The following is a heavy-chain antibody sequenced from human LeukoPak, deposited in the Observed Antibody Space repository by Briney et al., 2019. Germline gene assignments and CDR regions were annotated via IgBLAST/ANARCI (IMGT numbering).Heavy chain of an antibody. CDR3: VKDRGGSPFYGMDV. V-gene: IGHV3-23*01. Sequence: PGGSLRLSCAASGLTFSSYAMSWVRQAPGKGLEWVSTISGSGGAGTYYADSVKGRFTVSRGNSRNTLYLPMNSLRAEDTAVYYCVKDRGGSPFYGMDVWGQGTTVTVSS. CDR1: GLTFSSYA. CDR2: ISGSGGAGT. J-gene: IGHJ6*02. D-gene: IGHD1-26*01.